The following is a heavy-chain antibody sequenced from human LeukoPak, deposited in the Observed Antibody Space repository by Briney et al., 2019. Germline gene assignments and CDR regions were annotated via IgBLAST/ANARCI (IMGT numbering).Heavy chain of an antibody. CDR1: GDSVSRKSAA. CDR2: TYYRSKWYN. D-gene: IGHD6-19*01. Sequence: SQTLSLTCAISGDSVSRKSAAWNWIRQSPSRGLEWLGRTYYRSKWYNDYAVSVKSRITIKPDTSKDQFSLQLKSVTPEDTAVYYCAKSYSSGWDFDYWGQGTLVTVSS. V-gene: IGHV6-1*01. CDR3: AKSYSSGWDFDY. J-gene: IGHJ4*02.